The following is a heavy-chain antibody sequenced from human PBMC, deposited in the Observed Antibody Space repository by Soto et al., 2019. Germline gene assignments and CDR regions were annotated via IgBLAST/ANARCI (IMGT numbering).Heavy chain of an antibody. V-gene: IGHV2-5*02. D-gene: IGHD6-19*01. J-gene: IGHJ4*02. CDR1: GFSLSTTEVG. CDR2: IYWDDDK. CDR3: AHRFGWYYFDD. Sequence: QITLKESGPTLVKPTQTLTLTCTFSGFSLSTTEVGVAWIRQPPGKALEWLAIIYWDDDKRYSPSLKSSLTSTKDTSKKQVVLRMTITDPVDAATDYCAHRFGWYYFDDWGQGTLVTVSS.